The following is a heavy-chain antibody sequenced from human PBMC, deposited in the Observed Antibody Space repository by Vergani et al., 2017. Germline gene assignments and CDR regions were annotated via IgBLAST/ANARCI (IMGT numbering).Heavy chain of an antibody. CDR3: ARVTPEYYDFWSGYRAYGMDV. J-gene: IGHJ6*02. V-gene: IGHV4-4*07. CDR2: IYTSGST. D-gene: IGHD3-3*01. Sequence: QVQLQESGPGLVKPSQTLSLTCTVSGGSISSYYWSWIRQPAGKGLEWIGRIYTSGSTNYNPSLKSRVTISVDTSKNQFSLKLSSVTAADTAVYYCARVTPEYYDFWSGYRAYGMDVWGQGP. CDR1: GGSISSYY.